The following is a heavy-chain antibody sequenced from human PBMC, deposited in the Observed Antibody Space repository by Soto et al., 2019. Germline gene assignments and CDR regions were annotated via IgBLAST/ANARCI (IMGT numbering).Heavy chain of an antibody. J-gene: IGHJ4*02. CDR1: GGSVSRGSFY. V-gene: IGHV4-61*01. D-gene: IGHD3-10*01. CDR2: MYYSGIT. Sequence: ASETLSLTCTVSGGSVSRGSFYWSWIRQPPGKGLEWIGYMYYSGITKYNPSLKSRVTISLDRSNNQFSLKLSSVTAADTAIYYCARGEGYYYQLRYWGQGTLVTSPQ. CDR3: ARGEGYYYQLRY.